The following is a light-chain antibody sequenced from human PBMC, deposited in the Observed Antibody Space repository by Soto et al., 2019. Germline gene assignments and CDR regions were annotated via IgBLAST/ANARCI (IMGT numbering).Light chain of an antibody. J-gene: IGLJ2*01. Sequence: QSALTQPASVSGSPGQSITISCTGTSSDVGGYNYVSWYQQHPGKAPKLMIYEVSNRPSGVSYRFSGSKSGNTASLTISGLQSEDEADYYCNSYASVNSPVLFGGGTKLTVL. V-gene: IGLV2-14*01. CDR1: SSDVGGYNY. CDR3: NSYASVNSPVL. CDR2: EVS.